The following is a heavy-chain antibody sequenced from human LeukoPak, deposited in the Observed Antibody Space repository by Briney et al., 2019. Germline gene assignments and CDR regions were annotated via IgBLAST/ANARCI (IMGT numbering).Heavy chain of an antibody. V-gene: IGHV3-74*01. CDR3: ASERVFYGLDV. CDR1: GFTFSSYW. CDR2: IKSDGSET. J-gene: IGHJ6*02. Sequence: PGGSLRLSCAASGFTFSSYWMHWVRQAPGKGLMWVSRIKSDGSETSYADSVKGRFTISRDNARNTLYLQMNSLRPEDTAIYYCASERVFYGLDVWGQGTTVTVSS.